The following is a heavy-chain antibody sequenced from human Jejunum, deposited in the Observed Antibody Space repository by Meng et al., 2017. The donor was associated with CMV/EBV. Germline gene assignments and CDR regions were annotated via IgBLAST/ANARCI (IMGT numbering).Heavy chain of an antibody. J-gene: IGHJ6*02. D-gene: IGHD2-2*01. CDR3: AKVASSRTISPGTRSGQYYVTDV. V-gene: IGHV3-30*02. Sequence: HWVRQAPGKGLEWVAIIRYDGSNKYYSDSVRGRFTISRDDSKNTLYLQMNSLRADDTAIYYCAKVASSRTISPGTRSGQYYVTDVWGQGTTVTVSS. CDR2: IRYDGSNK.